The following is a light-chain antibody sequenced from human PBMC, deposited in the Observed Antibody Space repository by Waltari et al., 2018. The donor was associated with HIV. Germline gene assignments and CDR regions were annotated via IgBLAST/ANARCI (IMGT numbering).Light chain of an antibody. Sequence: DIQMTHSPSTLSASVGDRVTITCRANQSISRWLAWYQQKPGKAPKLLIYKASTLESGVPSRFSGSGSGTEFTLTISSLQPDDSATYYCQQYNSYPLTFGGGTKVEMK. J-gene: IGKJ4*01. CDR3: QQYNSYPLT. CDR2: KAS. V-gene: IGKV1-5*03. CDR1: QSISRW.